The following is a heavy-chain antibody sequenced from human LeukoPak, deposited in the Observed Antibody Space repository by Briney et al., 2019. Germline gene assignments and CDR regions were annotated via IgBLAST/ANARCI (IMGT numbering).Heavy chain of an antibody. J-gene: IGHJ4*02. CDR1: GGSFSGYY. CDR2: IYYSGNT. D-gene: IGHD6-19*01. CDR3: ARERSSGYDY. Sequence: SETLSLTCAVYGGSFSGYYWSWIRQPPGKGLEWIGTIYYSGNTYYNPSLKSRVTISLDTSKNQFSLKLSSVTAADTAVYYCARERSSGYDYWGQGTLVTVSS. V-gene: IGHV4-34*01.